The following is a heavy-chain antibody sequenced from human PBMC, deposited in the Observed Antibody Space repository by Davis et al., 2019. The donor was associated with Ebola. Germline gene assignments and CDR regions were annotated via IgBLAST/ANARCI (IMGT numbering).Heavy chain of an antibody. CDR3: ARRKAAGYNWFDP. Sequence: PGGSLRLSCAASGFTFSSYWMSWVRQAPGKGLEWVANIKQDGSEKYYVDSVKGRFTISRDNAKNSLYLQMNSLRDEDTAVYYCARRKAAGYNWFDPWGQGTLVTVSS. CDR2: IKQDGSEK. D-gene: IGHD6-13*01. CDR1: GFTFSSYW. V-gene: IGHV3-7*01. J-gene: IGHJ5*02.